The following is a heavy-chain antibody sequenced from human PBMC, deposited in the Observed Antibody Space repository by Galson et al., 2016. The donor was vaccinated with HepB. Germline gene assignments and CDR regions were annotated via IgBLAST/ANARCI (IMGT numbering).Heavy chain of an antibody. V-gene: IGHV4-39*01. D-gene: IGHD2-21*02. CDR3: ARFGGDWGF. Sequence: SETLSLTCTVSGGPISSNRASWGWIRQPPGKGLEWIGSIFHIGSTYYNAAPKSRATISVDTSKSQFSLKLWSLTATDTAVYYCARFGGDWGFWGQGNLVIVSS. CDR1: GGPISSNRAS. CDR2: IFHIGST. J-gene: IGHJ1*01.